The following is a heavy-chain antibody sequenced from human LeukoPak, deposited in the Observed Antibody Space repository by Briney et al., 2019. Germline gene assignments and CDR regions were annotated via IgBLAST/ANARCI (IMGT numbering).Heavy chain of an antibody. CDR2: HYYSGTT. J-gene: IGHJ4*02. CDR1: GGSLSTHH. CDR3: ARGRYYGDYIDY. Sequence: SETLSLTWVVSGGSLSTHHWSWIRQAPGKGLEWIGYHYYSGTTNYSPSLKSRVDISVDTFRNQFSLRLTSVTAADTAVYYCARGRYYGDYIDYWGQGALVTVSS. V-gene: IGHV4-59*08. D-gene: IGHD4-17*01.